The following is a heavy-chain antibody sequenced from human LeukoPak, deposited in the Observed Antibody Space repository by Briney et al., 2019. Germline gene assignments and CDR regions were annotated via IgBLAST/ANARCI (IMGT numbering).Heavy chain of an antibody. V-gene: IGHV3-33*01. Sequence: QSGGSLRLSCAASGFTFSSYGMHWVRQAPGKGLEWVAVIWYDGSNKYYADSVKGRFTISRDNSKNTLYLQMNSLRAEDTAVYYCARDGAGAVAGRDAFDIWGQGTMVTVSS. CDR2: IWYDGSNK. CDR1: GFTFSSYG. J-gene: IGHJ3*02. D-gene: IGHD6-19*01. CDR3: ARDGAGAVAGRDAFDI.